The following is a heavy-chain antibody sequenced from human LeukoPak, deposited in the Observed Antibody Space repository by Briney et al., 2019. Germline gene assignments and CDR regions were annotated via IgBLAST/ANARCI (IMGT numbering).Heavy chain of an antibody. J-gene: IGHJ4*02. V-gene: IGHV3-23*01. D-gene: IGHD3-10*01. CDR3: AKDFGSIFGDY. CDR2: ISDCGTSP. Sequence: GGSLRLSCAASGVTFSTYAMSWVRQAPGKGLEWASSISDCGTSPYHADSVKDRFTNSKDNANNTVYLQMNSLRAEETALYFCAKDFGSIFGDYWGQGSLVTVSS. CDR1: GVTFSTYA.